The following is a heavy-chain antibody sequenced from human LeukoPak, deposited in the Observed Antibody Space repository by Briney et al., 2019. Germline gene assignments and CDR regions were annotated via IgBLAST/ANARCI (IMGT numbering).Heavy chain of an antibody. V-gene: IGHV4/OR15-8*01. CDR3: AGMRITTPTVRTLDY. J-gene: IGHJ4*02. Sequence: SETLSLTSAVSGXSIVSRDWWTWVRQPPGKGLEWIGDIFHSGGANYNLSLRSRLTLSVDKSENQFSLRLSSVTAADTAVYYCAGMRITTPTVRTLDYWGQGTPVTVSS. CDR1: GXSIVSRDW. CDR2: IFHSGGA. D-gene: IGHD1-14*01.